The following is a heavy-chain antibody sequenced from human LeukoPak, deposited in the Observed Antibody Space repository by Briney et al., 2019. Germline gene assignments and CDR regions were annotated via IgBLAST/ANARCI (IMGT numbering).Heavy chain of an antibody. CDR3: AKDRDILTGMQLDY. Sequence: GGSLRLSCAASGFTFSSYAMSWVRQAPGKGLEWGSAISGSGGSTYYADSVKGRFTISRDNSKNTLYLQMNSLRAEDTAVYYCAKDRDILTGMQLDYWGQGTLVTVSS. CDR1: GFTFSSYA. V-gene: IGHV3-23*01. CDR2: ISGSGGST. D-gene: IGHD3-9*01. J-gene: IGHJ4*02.